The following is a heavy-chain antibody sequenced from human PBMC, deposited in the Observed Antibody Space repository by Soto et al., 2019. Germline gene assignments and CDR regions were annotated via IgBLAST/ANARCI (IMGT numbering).Heavy chain of an antibody. J-gene: IGHJ6*03. CDR3: ARRARPDFYYMDV. CDR1: GFTLSGYA. Sequence: EVQLAESGGGLAQPGGSLRLSCAASGFTLSGYAMDWVRQAPGKGLEYVSGISSNGVGTYYANSVQGRFTISRDNSKNPVYLQMGSLRPEEMAVYYCARRARPDFYYMDVWGKGTTVTVSS. V-gene: IGHV3-64*01. CDR2: ISSNGVGT. D-gene: IGHD6-6*01.